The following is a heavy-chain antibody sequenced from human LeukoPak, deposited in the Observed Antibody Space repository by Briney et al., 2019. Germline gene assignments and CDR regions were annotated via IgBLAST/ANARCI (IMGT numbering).Heavy chain of an antibody. CDR2: INPSGGST. J-gene: IGHJ4*02. CDR1: GYTFTSYY. CDR3: ASSGYSASGGGAYYFDY. Sequence: ASVKFSCKASGYTFTSYYMHWVRQAPGQGLEWMGIINPSGGSTSYAQKFQGRVTMTRDTSTSTVYVELSSLGSEDTAVYYCASSGYSASGGGAYYFDYWGQGTLVTVSS. V-gene: IGHV1-46*01. D-gene: IGHD6-13*01.